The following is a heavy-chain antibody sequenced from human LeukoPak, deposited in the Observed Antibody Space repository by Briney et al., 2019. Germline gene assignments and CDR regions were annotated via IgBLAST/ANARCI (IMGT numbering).Heavy chain of an antibody. D-gene: IGHD6-19*01. V-gene: IGHV3-74*01. Sequence: GGSLRLSCAASGFTFSSYWMHWVRQAPGKGLVWASRINSDGNITNYADSVKGRFTISRDNAKSVLYLQMNSLRAEDTAVYYCARGIAVAGRDYWGQGTLVTVSS. CDR3: ARGIAVAGRDY. CDR1: GFTFSSYW. J-gene: IGHJ4*02. CDR2: INSDGNIT.